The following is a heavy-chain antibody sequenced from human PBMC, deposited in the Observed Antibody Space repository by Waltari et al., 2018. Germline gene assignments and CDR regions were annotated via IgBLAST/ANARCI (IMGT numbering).Heavy chain of an antibody. CDR3: ARDLAHTFDYGDFTDY. D-gene: IGHD4-17*01. J-gene: IGHJ4*02. CDR2: ISYGGSNK. Sequence: QVQLVESGGGVVQPGRSLRLSCAASGFTFSSYAMHWVRQAPGKGLEWVAVISYGGSNKYYADSVKGRFTISRDNSKNTLYLQMNSLRAEDTAVYYCARDLAHTFDYGDFTDYWGQGTLVTVSS. CDR1: GFTFSSYA. V-gene: IGHV3-30*01.